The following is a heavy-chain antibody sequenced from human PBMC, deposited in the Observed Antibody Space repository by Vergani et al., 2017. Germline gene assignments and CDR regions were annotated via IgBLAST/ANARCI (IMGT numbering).Heavy chain of an antibody. V-gene: IGHV3-23*04. CDR1: GFTFSSYA. D-gene: IGHD6-13*01. Sequence: EVQLVESGGGLIQPGGSLRLSCAASGFTFSSYAMSWVRQAPGKGLEWVSAISGSGGSTYYADSVKGRFTISRDNSKNTLYLQMNSLRAEDTAVYYCAKDLLGSSWYIDHDAFDIWGQGTMVTVSS. CDR3: AKDLLGSSWYIDHDAFDI. CDR2: ISGSGGST. J-gene: IGHJ3*02.